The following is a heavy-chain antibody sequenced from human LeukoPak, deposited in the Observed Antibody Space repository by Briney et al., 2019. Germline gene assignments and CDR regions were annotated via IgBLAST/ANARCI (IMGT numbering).Heavy chain of an antibody. CDR2: IYYSGST. Sequence: PSETLSLTCTVSGGSISSYYWGWIRQPPGKGLEWIGYIYYSGSTNYNPSLKSRVTMSVDTSKNQFSLKLSSVTAADTAVYYCARDDITMVRGAPGYWGQGTLVTVSS. J-gene: IGHJ4*02. D-gene: IGHD3-10*01. CDR3: ARDDITMVRGAPGY. V-gene: IGHV4-59*12. CDR1: GGSISSYY.